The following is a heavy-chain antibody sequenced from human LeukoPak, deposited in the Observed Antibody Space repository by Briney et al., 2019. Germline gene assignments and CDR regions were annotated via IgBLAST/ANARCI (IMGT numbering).Heavy chain of an antibody. CDR2: INPSGGST. D-gene: IGHD2-15*01. Sequence: ASVKVSCKASGYTLTRYFIHWVRQAPGRGLEWIGTINPSGGSTGYAQKFQGRVTMTRDTSTSTVYMELSSLRSEDTAVYYCAREGGGGIDIEPSFDYWGQGTLVTVSS. CDR3: AREGGGGIDIEPSFDY. V-gene: IGHV1-46*01. CDR1: GYTLTRYF. J-gene: IGHJ4*02.